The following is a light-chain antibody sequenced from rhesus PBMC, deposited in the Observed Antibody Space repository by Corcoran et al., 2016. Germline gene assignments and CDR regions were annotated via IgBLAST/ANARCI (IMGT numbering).Light chain of an antibody. CDR3: QHYYNTPWT. V-gene: IGKV1-25*01. Sequence: DIQMTQSPSSLSASVGDRVTISCRASQGITDDLAWYQLKPGETPKLLIYVSSTLQSGIPSRFSGNGYGTDFTLTSSSLQPEDFATYYCQHYYNTPWTFGQGTKVEIK. CDR2: VSS. CDR1: QGITDD. J-gene: IGKJ1*01.